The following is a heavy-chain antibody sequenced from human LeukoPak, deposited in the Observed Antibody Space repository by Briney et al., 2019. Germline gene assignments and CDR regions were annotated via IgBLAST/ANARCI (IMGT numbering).Heavy chain of an antibody. J-gene: IGHJ4*02. CDR1: GFTFSSHW. V-gene: IGHV3-74*01. CDR3: AKDREGSSSAYDY. Sequence: PGGSLRLSCAASGFTFSSHWMHWVRQAPGKGLVWVSRVNTDGSDTGYADSVKGRFTISRDNSKDTLYLQMNSLRAEDTAVYYCAKDREGSSSAYDYWGQGTLVTVSS. CDR2: VNTDGSDT. D-gene: IGHD6-6*01.